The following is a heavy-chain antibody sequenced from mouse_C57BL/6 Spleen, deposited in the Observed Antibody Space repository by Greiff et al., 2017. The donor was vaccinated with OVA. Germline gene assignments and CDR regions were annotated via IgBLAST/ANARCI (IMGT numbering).Heavy chain of an antibody. CDR2: INPNNGGT. CDR1: GYTFTDYN. CDR3: ARRPYDGPWFAY. D-gene: IGHD2-3*01. V-gene: IGHV1-18*01. Sequence: EVQLQQSGPELVKPGASVKIPCRASGYTFTDYNMDWVKQSHGKSLEWIGDINPNNGGTIYNQKFKGKATLTVDKSSSTAYMELRSLTSEVTAVYYCARRPYDGPWFAYWGQGTLVTVSA. J-gene: IGHJ3*01.